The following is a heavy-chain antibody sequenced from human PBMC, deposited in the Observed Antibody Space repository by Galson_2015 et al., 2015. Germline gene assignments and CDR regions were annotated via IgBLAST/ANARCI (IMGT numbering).Heavy chain of an antibody. CDR2: ISYDGSTA. D-gene: IGHD1-20*01. V-gene: IGHV3-30-3*01. CDR1: GFTFSSYA. J-gene: IGHJ4*02. Sequence: SLRLSCAASGFTFSSYAMRWVRQAPGKGLEWVAVISYDGSTADYADSVKGRFTISRDNSKNTLYLQMNNLRADDTAVYYCTSNWTYFEYWGQGTLATASP. CDR3: TSNWTYFEY.